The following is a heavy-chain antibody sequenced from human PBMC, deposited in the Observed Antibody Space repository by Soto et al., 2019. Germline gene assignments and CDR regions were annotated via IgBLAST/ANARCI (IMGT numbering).Heavy chain of an antibody. D-gene: IGHD3-9*01. CDR1: GFTFSDYY. V-gene: IGHV3-11*01. Sequence: GGSLRLSCAASGFTFSDYYMSWIRQAPGKGLEWVSYISSSGSTIYYADSVKGRFTISRDNAKNSLYLQMNSLRAEDTAVYYCAGKEPDILTGYSPEYYYYYYMDVWGKGTTVTVSS. CDR3: AGKEPDILTGYSPEYYYYYYMDV. J-gene: IGHJ6*03. CDR2: ISSSGSTI.